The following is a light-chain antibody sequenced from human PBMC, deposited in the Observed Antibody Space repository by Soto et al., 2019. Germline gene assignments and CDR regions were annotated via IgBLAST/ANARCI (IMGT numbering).Light chain of an antibody. Sequence: QSVLTQPASVSGSPGQSITISCTGTSSDVGGYNYVSWYQQHPGKAPKVLIYEVTNRPSGVSNRFSGSKSGNTASLTISGLQAEDEADYYCSSFRSSHTWVFGGGTKLTVL. V-gene: IGLV2-14*01. CDR3: SSFRSSHTWV. CDR1: SSDVGGYNY. J-gene: IGLJ3*02. CDR2: EVT.